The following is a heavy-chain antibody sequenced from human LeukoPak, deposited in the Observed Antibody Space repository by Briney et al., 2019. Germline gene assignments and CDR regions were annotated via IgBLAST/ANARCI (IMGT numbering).Heavy chain of an antibody. CDR2: ISAYNGNT. V-gene: IGHV1-18*01. Sequence: WASVKVSCKASGYTFTSYGISWVRQAPGQGLEWMGWISAYNGNTNYAQTLQGRVTMTTDTSTSTAYMELRSLRSDDTAVYYCARIRRYSSSWYNWFDPWGQGTLVTVSS. CDR1: GYTFTSYG. D-gene: IGHD6-13*01. CDR3: ARIRRYSSSWYNWFDP. J-gene: IGHJ5*02.